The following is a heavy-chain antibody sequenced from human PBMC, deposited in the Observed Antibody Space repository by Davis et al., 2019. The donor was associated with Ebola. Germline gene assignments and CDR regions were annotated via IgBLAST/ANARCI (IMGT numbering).Heavy chain of an antibody. Sequence: AASVKVSCKASGYTFTGYYMHWVRQAPGQGLEWMGRINPNSGGTNYAQKFQGRVTMTRDTSISTAYMELSRLRSDDTVVYYCARGILGSGWDPFDYWGQGTLVTVSS. CDR2: INPNSGGT. CDR3: ARGILGSGWDPFDY. CDR1: GYTFTGYY. D-gene: IGHD6-19*01. V-gene: IGHV1-2*05. J-gene: IGHJ4*02.